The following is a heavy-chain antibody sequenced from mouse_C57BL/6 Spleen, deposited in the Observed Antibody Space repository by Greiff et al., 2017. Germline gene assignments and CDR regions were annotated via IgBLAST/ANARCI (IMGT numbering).Heavy chain of an antibody. CDR1: GFSLTSYG. CDR2: IWGGGST. V-gene: IGHV2-2*01. Sequence: QVQLKESGPGLVQPSQSLSITCTVSGFSLTSYGVHWVRQSPGKGLEWLGVIWGGGSTDYNAAFISRLSISKDNSKSQVFFKMNSLQADDTAIYYCASYYYGSGKYAMDYWGQGTSVTVSS. J-gene: IGHJ4*01. CDR3: ASYYYGSGKYAMDY. D-gene: IGHD1-1*01.